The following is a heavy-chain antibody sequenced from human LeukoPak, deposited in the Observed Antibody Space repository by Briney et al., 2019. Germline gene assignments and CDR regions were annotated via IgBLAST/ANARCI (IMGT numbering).Heavy chain of an antibody. V-gene: IGHV3-53*01. CDR3: ASAPRRLQLDY. Sequence: GGSLRLSCAASGFTVSSNYMSWVRQAPGKGLEWVSVIYSGGSTYYADSVKGRFTISRDNSKNTLYLQMNSLRAEDTAVYYCASAPRRLQLDYWGQGTLVTVSS. CDR1: GFTVSSNY. CDR2: IYSGGST. J-gene: IGHJ4*02. D-gene: IGHD5-24*01.